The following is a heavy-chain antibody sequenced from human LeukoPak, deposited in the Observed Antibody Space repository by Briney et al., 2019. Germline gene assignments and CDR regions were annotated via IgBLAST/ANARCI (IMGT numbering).Heavy chain of an antibody. V-gene: IGHV4-4*07. D-gene: IGHD3-10*01. CDR1: GGSISSYY. J-gene: IGHJ5*01. CDR3: ARDRSGYYGSGSSNWFDS. CDR2: IYTSGST. Sequence: PSETLSLTCTVSGGSISSYYWSWIRQPAGKGLEWIGRIYTSGSTNYNPSLKSRVTMSVDTSKNQFSLRLSSVTAADTAVYYCARDRSGYYGSGSSNWFDSWGQGILVTISS.